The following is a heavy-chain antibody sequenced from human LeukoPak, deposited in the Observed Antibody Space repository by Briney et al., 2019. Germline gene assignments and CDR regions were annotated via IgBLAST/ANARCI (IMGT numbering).Heavy chain of an antibody. D-gene: IGHD1-26*01. V-gene: IGHV1-8*01. CDR2: MNPNSGNT. CDR1: GYTFTSYD. CDR3: AKDVGTVEGGSSDMDV. Sequence: ASVKVSCKASGYTFTSYDINWVRQATGQGLEWMGWMNPNSGNTGYAQKFQGRVTMTRNTSISTAYMELSSLRSEDTAVYYCAKDVGTVEGGSSDMDVWGKGTTVTVSS. J-gene: IGHJ6*03.